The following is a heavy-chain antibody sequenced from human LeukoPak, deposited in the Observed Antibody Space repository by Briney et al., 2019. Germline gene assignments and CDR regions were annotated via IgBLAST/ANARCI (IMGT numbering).Heavy chain of an antibody. CDR2: IYPGDSDT. CDR1: GYSFTSYW. J-gene: IGHJ6*03. V-gene: IGHV5-51*01. Sequence: GESLKISCKGSGYSFTSYWIGWLRQMPGKGLEWMGIIYPGDSDTRYSPSFQGQVTISADKAINTASLQWSSLEASDTAMYYCARHVGPTGYYYYYMDVWGKGTTVTVSS. D-gene: IGHD4-17*01. CDR3: ARHVGPTGYYYYYMDV.